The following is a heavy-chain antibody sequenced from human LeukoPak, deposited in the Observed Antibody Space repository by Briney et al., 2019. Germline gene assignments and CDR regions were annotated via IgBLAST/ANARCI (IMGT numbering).Heavy chain of an antibody. CDR1: GFTFINYG. V-gene: IGHV3-30*18. CDR3: ANYGDYQYFDY. J-gene: IGHJ4*02. CDR2: ISYDGTNK. Sequence: SLRLSCAASGFTFINYGMHWVRQAPGKGLEGVAVISYDGTNKYYADSVKGRFTIARDNSKNTLYLQMNSLNTDDTAVYYCANYGDYQYFDYRGQGTPATDCS. D-gene: IGHD4-17*01.